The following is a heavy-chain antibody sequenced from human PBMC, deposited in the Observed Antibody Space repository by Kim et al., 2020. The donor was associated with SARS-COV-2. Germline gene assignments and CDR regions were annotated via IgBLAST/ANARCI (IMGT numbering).Heavy chain of an antibody. J-gene: IGHJ6*02. CDR3: ARGDIVVVVAATNYYYGMDV. V-gene: IGHV3-48*03. D-gene: IGHD2-15*01. Sequence: RFTISRDNAKNSLYLQMNSLRAEDTAVYYCARGDIVVVVAATNYYYGMDVWGQGTTVTVSS.